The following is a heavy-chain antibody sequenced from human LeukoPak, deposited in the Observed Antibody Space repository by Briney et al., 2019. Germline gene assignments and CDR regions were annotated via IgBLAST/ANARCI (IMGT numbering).Heavy chain of an antibody. J-gene: IGHJ4*02. CDR3: ARAPGMYYYDSSGYYLD. CDR2: IYYSGST. D-gene: IGHD3-22*01. V-gene: IGHV4-59*01. Sequence: KPSETLSLTCTVSGGSISSYYWSWLREPPGKGLEGIGYIYYSGSTNYNLYLKSRVTISVDTSKNQFSLTLSSVTAADTAVYYCARAPGMYYYDSSGYYLDWGQGTLVTVSS. CDR1: GGSISSYY.